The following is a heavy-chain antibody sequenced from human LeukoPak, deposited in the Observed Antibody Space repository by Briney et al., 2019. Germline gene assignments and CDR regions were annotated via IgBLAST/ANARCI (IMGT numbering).Heavy chain of an antibody. D-gene: IGHD6-13*01. CDR3: ARGGPSSPIAAAGTGAFDI. J-gene: IGHJ3*02. V-gene: IGHV6-1*01. Sequence: SQTLSLTCAISGDSVSSNSAAWNWIRQSPSRGLEWLGRTYYRSKWYNDYAVSVKSRITINPDTSKNQFSLQLNSVTPEDTAVYYCARGGPSSPIAAAGTGAFDIWGQGTMVTVSS. CDR1: GDSVSSNSAA. CDR2: TYYRSKWYN.